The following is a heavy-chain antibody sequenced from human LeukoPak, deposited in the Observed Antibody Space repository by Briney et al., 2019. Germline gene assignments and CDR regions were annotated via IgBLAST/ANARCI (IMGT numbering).Heavy chain of an antibody. V-gene: IGHV4-4*09. CDR1: GGSISSYY. J-gene: IGHJ3*02. CDR2: IYTSGST. Sequence: SETLSLTCTVSGGSISSYYWSWIRQPPGKGLEWIGHIYTSGSTNYNPSLKSRVTISVDTSKNQFSLKLSSVTAEDTAVYYCARHVLLTLRFLEGEAFDIWGQGTMVTVSS. CDR3: ARHVLLTLRFLEGEAFDI. D-gene: IGHD3-3*01.